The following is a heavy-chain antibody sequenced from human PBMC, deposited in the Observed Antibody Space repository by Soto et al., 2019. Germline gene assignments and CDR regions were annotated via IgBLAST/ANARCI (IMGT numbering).Heavy chain of an antibody. CDR1: GGTFSSYV. Sequence: QVQLVQSGAEGKKPGSSVKVSCKASGGTFSSYVISWVRQAPGQGPEWMGGIIPMYGTVNYAQKFQDRVTIIADTSTSTAYMELSSLRSEDTAVYYCARDLGGCSGGSCRYNWFDPWGQGTLVTVSS. V-gene: IGHV1-69*06. D-gene: IGHD2-15*01. CDR2: IIPMYGTV. J-gene: IGHJ5*02. CDR3: ARDLGGCSGGSCRYNWFDP.